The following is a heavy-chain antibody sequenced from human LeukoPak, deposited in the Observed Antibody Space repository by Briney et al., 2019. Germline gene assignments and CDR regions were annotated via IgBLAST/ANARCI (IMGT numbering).Heavy chain of an antibody. Sequence: GRSLRLSCAASGFTFSSYGMHWVRQAPGKGLEWVAVISYDGSNKYYADSVKGRFTISRDNSKNTLYLQMSSLRAEDTAVYYCAGPYYDILTGYLDAFDIWGQGTMVTVSS. D-gene: IGHD3-9*01. J-gene: IGHJ3*02. CDR2: ISYDGSNK. V-gene: IGHV3-30*03. CDR3: AGPYYDILTGYLDAFDI. CDR1: GFTFSSYG.